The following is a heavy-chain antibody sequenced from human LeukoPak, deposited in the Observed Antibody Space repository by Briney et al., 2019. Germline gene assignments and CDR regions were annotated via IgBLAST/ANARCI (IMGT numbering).Heavy chain of an antibody. CDR1: GXXXSSHA. CDR3: AREYCTSNSCANFYHYGMDV. CDR2: XVXXXGVA. D-gene: IGHD2-2*01. V-gene: IGHV1-69*04. Sequence: VASVKVSCTASGXXXSSHAXXXVRQAPXXXXXXXXXXVXXXGVAKSAQKFQDRVTITADKSTSTVYMELSNLRCEDTALYYCAREYCTSNSCANFYHYGMDVWGQGTTVTVSS. J-gene: IGHJ6*02.